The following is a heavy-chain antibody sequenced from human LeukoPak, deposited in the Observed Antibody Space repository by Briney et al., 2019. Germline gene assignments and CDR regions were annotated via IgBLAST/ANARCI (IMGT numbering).Heavy chain of an antibody. Sequence: PSETLSLTCAVSGYSISSGYYWGRIRQPPGKGLEWIGSIYHSGSTYYNPSLKSRVTISVDTSKNQFSLKLSSVTAADTAVYYCARQPSNYFDYWGQGTLVTVSS. V-gene: IGHV4-38-2*01. CDR1: GYSISSGYY. J-gene: IGHJ4*02. CDR2: IYHSGST. D-gene: IGHD4-11*01. CDR3: ARQPSNYFDY.